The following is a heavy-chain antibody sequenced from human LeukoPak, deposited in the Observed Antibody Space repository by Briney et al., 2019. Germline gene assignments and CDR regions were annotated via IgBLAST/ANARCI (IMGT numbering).Heavy chain of an antibody. CDR3: ARIRYSSSWSTSGGHFDP. D-gene: IGHD6-13*01. CDR2: MNPNSGNT. V-gene: IGHV1-8*03. J-gene: IGHJ5*02. CDR1: GYTFTSYD. Sequence: ASVKVSCKASGYTFTSYDINWVRQATGQGLEWMGWMNPNSGNTGYAQKFQGRVTITRNTSISTAYMELSSLRSEDTAVYYCARIRYSSSWSTSGGHFDPWGQGTLSPSPQ.